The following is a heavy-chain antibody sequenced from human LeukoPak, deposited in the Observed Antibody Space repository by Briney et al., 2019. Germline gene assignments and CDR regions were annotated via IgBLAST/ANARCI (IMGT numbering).Heavy chain of an antibody. D-gene: IGHD5-18*01. CDR1: GFTFSSYW. CDR2: IDSDGSST. Sequence: PGGSLRLSCAASGFTFSSYWMHWVRQAPGKGLVWVSRIDSDGSSTIYADSVKGRFTISRDNAKNSLYLEMNSLRDEDTAVYYCARVHRGYSYGRLDYWGQGTLVTVSS. V-gene: IGHV3-74*01. J-gene: IGHJ4*02. CDR3: ARVHRGYSYGRLDY.